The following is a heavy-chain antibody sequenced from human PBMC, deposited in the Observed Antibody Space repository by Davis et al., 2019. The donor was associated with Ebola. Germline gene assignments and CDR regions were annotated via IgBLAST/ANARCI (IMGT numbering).Heavy chain of an antibody. CDR2: INPSGGST. J-gene: IGHJ6*04. Sequence: AASVKVSCKASGYTFTSYYIHWVRQAPGQGLEWMGIINPSGGSTSYAQKFQGRVTMTRDTSTSTVYMELSSLRSEDTAVYYCAREVVVVVAANSKYYYGMDVWGKGTTVTVSS. D-gene: IGHD2-15*01. V-gene: IGHV1-46*01. CDR1: GYTFTSYY. CDR3: AREVVVVVAANSKYYYGMDV.